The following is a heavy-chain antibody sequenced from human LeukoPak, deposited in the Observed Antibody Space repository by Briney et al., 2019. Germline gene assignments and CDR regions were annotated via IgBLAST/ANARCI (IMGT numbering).Heavy chain of an antibody. Sequence: PGGSLRLSCAASGFTFSSYAMHWVRQAPGKGLEWVAVISYGGSNKYYADSVKGRFTISRDSYKNTLYLQMNSLRAEDAAVYYCAKAPVTTCSGAYCYPFDYWGQGTLVTVSS. D-gene: IGHD2-15*01. CDR3: AKAPVTTCSGAYCYPFDY. J-gene: IGHJ4*02. V-gene: IGHV3-30*04. CDR2: ISYGGSNK. CDR1: GFTFSSYA.